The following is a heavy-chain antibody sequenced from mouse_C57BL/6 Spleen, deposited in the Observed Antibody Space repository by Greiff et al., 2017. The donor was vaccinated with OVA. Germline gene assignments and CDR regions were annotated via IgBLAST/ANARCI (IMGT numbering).Heavy chain of an antibody. CDR2: IDPSDSYT. V-gene: IGHV1-69*01. J-gene: IGHJ1*03. CDR3: ASTTVVATDWYFDV. Sequence: QVQLQQPGAELVMPGASVKLSCKASGYTFTSYWMHWVKQRPGQGLEWIGEIDPSDSYTNYNHKFKGKSTLTVDKSSSTAYMQLSSLTSEDSAVYYCASTTVVATDWYFDVWGTGTTVTVSS. D-gene: IGHD1-1*01. CDR1: GYTFTSYW.